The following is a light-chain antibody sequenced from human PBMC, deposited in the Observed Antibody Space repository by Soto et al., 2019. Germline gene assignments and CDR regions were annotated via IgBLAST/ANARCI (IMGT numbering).Light chain of an antibody. V-gene: IGKV1-5*01. Sequence: DIQMPKSPSTLSASVGDRVTITCRASQSISSWLAWYQQKPGKAPKLLIYDASSLESGVPSRFSGSGSGTEFTLTISSLQPDDFATYYCQQYNSYSTFGQGTKVDI. CDR1: QSISSW. CDR2: DAS. J-gene: IGKJ1*01. CDR3: QQYNSYST.